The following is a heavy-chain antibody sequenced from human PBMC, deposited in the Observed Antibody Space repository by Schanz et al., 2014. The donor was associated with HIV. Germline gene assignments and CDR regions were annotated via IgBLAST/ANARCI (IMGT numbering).Heavy chain of an antibody. D-gene: IGHD3-22*01. CDR1: GFTFSSHG. CDR3: ARTAPTKYYYDSSGVRGAFDI. Sequence: ESWGGVVQPGRSLRLSCAASGFTFSSHGMHWVRQAPGKGLEWVAVIWYDGSNKYYADSVKGRFTISRDNAKNSLYLQMNSLRDEDTAVYYCARTAPTKYYYDSSGVRGAFDIWGQGTMVTVSS. V-gene: IGHV3-33*01. CDR2: IWYDGSNK. J-gene: IGHJ3*02.